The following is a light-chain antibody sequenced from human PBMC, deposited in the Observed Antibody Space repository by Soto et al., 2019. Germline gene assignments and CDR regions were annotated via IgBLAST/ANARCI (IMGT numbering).Light chain of an antibody. V-gene: IGLV2-14*03. CDR3: SSYTTSNTRQIV. J-gene: IGLJ1*01. Sequence: QSALTQPASVSGSPGHSITISCTGTSSDVSVYNYVSWYQHHPGKAPKLIIYDVSNRPSGVSNRFSGSKSGNTASLTISGLQPEYEADYYCSSYTTSNTRQIVCGTGTKVTVL. CDR2: DVS. CDR1: SSDVSVYNY.